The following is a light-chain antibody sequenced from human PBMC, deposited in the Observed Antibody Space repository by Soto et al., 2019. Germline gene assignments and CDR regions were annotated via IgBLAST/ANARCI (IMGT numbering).Light chain of an antibody. V-gene: IGLV2-14*03. CDR2: DVT. CDR1: SSEIGGYNY. Sequence: QSALTQPASVSGSPGQSIIISCGGTSSEIGGYNYVSWYQQHPGKAPKLRIYDVTKRPSGVSNRFSGSKSGITASLTISGLQAEDEADYYCCSYTSSSTLVFGGGTKLTVL. CDR3: CSYTSSSTLV. J-gene: IGLJ2*01.